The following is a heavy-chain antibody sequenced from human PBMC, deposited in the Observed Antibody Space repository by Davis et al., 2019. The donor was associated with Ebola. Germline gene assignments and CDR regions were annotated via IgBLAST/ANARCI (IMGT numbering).Heavy chain of an antibody. J-gene: IGHJ6*02. CDR1: GFTFSSYA. CDR2: ISGSGGST. V-gene: IGHV3-23*01. Sequence: PGGSLRLSCAASGFTFSSYAMSWVRQAPGKGLEWVSAISGSGGSTYYADSVKGRFTISRDNSKNTLYLQMNSLRAEDTAVYYCAKDVNWTSYYYYGMDVWGQGTTVTVSS. D-gene: IGHD3/OR15-3a*01. CDR3: AKDVNWTSYYYYGMDV.